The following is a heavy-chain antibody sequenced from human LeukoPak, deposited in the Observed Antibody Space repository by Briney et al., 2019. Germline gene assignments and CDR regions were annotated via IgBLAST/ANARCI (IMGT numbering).Heavy chain of an antibody. V-gene: IGHV3-48*03. CDR2: ISSSGGTI. CDR3: ARGSRFGVVERDAFDI. J-gene: IGHJ3*02. Sequence: GGSLRLSCAASGFTFSTYEMNWVRQAPGKGLEWVSYISSSGGTIHYSDSVKGRFTISRDNAKNSLYLQVNSLRAEDTAVYYCARGSRFGVVERDAFDIWGLGTMVTVSS. CDR1: GFTFSTYE. D-gene: IGHD3-3*01.